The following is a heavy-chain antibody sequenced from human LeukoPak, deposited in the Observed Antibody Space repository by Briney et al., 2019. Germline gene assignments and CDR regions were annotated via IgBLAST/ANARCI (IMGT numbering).Heavy chain of an antibody. J-gene: IGHJ3*02. V-gene: IGHV3-23*01. CDR1: GFTFSSYA. CDR3: AKDRGSLRWYPPLGRCGAFDI. CDR2: ISGSGGST. Sequence: PGGSLRLSCAASGFTFSSYAMSWVRQAPGKGLEWVSAISGSGGSTYYADSVKGRFTISRDNSKNTLYLQMNSLRAEDTAVYYCAKDRGSLRWYPPLGRCGAFDIWGQGTMVTVSS. D-gene: IGHD4-17*01.